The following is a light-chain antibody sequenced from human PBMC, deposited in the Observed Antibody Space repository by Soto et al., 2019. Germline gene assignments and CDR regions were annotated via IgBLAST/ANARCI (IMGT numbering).Light chain of an antibody. Sequence: EIVMTQSPATLSLSPGERATVSCRASQIVSSNLAWYQQKPGQAPRLLIYGASTRATGIPARFSGSGSGTEFTLTISSLQSEDFAVYYCQQYNNWPRTFGQGTKVDIK. CDR1: QIVSSN. J-gene: IGKJ1*01. CDR3: QQYNNWPRT. V-gene: IGKV3-15*01. CDR2: GAS.